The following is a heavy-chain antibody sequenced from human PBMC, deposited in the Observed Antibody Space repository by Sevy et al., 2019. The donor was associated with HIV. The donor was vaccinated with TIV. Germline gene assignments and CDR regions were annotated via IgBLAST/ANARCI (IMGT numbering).Heavy chain of an antibody. CDR2: ISFDGSNE. V-gene: IGHV3-30-3*01. CDR1: GFTFNFFS. CDR3: ALERLSSAVAEYFHN. D-gene: IGHD1-1*01. Sequence: GGSLRLSCAASGFTFNFFSMLWVRQAPGKGLEWVATISFDGSNEHYADSVKGRFTISRDNSKNSLFLQMNSLRADDSAVYYCALERLSSAVAEYFHNWGQCTLVTVSS. J-gene: IGHJ1*01.